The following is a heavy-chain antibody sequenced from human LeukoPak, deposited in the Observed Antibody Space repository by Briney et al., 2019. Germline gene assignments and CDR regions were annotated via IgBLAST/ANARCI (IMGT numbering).Heavy chain of an antibody. CDR2: IITIFGTA. J-gene: IGHJ3*02. Sequence: SVTVSCKSSGGTFSSYAISWVRQAHRQGLEWMGGIITIFGTANYAQQSQGRVTITADESTSTAYMELSSLSSEDTAVYYCARRPRATYYDILTGSRNQNAFDIWGQGTMVTVSS. V-gene: IGHV1-69*01. D-gene: IGHD3-9*01. CDR1: GGTFSSYA. CDR3: ARRPRATYYDILTGSRNQNAFDI.